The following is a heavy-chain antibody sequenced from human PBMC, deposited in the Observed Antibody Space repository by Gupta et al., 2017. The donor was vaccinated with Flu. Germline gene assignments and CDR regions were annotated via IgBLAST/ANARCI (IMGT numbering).Heavy chain of an antibody. CDR1: GGSFSGYY. CDR3: ARGGPSHGEGY. CDR2: INHSGST. V-gene: IGHV4-34*01. J-gene: IGHJ4*02. Sequence: QVQLQQWGAGLLKPSETLSLTCAVYGGSFSGYYWSWIRQPPGKGLEWIGEINHSGSTNYNPSLKSRVTISVDTSKNQFSLKLSSVTAADTAVYYCARGGPSHGEGYWGQGTLVTVSS. D-gene: IGHD3-10*01.